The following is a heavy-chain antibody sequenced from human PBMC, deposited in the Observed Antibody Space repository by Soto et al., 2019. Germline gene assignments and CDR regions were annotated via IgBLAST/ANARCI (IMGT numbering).Heavy chain of an antibody. Sequence: HPGGSLRLSCAASGFTFSSYAMHWVRQAPGKGLEWVAVISYDGSNKYYADSVKGRFTISRDNSKNTLYLQMNSLRAEDTAVYYCARSVAAAGKYYYYYGMDVCGQGTTVTVSS. CDR1: GFTFSSYA. CDR2: ISYDGSNK. V-gene: IGHV3-30-3*01. CDR3: ARSVAAAGKYYYYYGMDV. D-gene: IGHD6-13*01. J-gene: IGHJ6*02.